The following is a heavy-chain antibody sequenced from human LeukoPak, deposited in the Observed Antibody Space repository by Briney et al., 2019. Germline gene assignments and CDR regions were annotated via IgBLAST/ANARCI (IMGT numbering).Heavy chain of an antibody. V-gene: IGHV3-23*01. J-gene: IGHJ4*02. CDR2: ISGGGGTT. Sequence: GGSLRLSCAASGFTFSSYAMSWARQAPGKGLEWVTAISGGGGTTYYADSVKGRFTISRDNSKNMLYLQMNSLRAEDTAVYHCAKESRTIAVAGADYWGQGTLVTVSS. D-gene: IGHD6-19*01. CDR1: GFTFSSYA. CDR3: AKESRTIAVAGADY.